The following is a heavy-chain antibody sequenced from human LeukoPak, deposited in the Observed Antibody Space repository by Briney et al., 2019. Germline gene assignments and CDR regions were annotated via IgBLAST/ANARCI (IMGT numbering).Heavy chain of an antibody. D-gene: IGHD3-10*01. CDR1: GFTFSSFA. Sequence: GGSRRPAWAASGFTFSSFATSWDRQAPGEWREWVSSSTTSGGSTYSADSVKGRFTISRDKAKNTLYLQMNSLRAEDTAVYYCAKDHYVSGRYDAFDIWGQGTMVTVSS. J-gene: IGHJ3*02. CDR3: AKDHYVSGRYDAFDI. CDR2: STTSGGST. V-gene: IGHV3-23*01.